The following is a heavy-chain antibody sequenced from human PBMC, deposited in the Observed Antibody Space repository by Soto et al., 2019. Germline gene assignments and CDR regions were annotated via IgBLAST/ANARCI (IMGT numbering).Heavy chain of an antibody. CDR3: ARDPDFCVGGPGWFDP. CDR1: GGTFSSYT. V-gene: IGHV1-69*08. D-gene: IGHD2-15*01. J-gene: IGHJ5*02. CDR2: IIPILGIA. Sequence: QVQLVQSGAEVKKPGSSVKVSCKASGGTFSSYTISWVRQAPGQGLEWMGRIIPILGIANYAQKFQGRVTITADKSTSTAYMELSSLRSEDTAVYYCARDPDFCVGGPGWFDPWGQGTLVTVSS.